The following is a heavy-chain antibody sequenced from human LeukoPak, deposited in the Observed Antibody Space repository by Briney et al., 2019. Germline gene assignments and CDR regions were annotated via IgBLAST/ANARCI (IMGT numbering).Heavy chain of an antibody. J-gene: IGHJ4*02. V-gene: IGHV4-34*01. D-gene: IGHD3-22*01. Sequence: SETLSLTCAVYGGSFSGYYWSWIRQPPGKGLEWIGEINHSGSTNYNPSLKSRVTISVDTSKNQFSLKLSSVTAADTAVYYCERYDSGGYDRDTDYWGQGTLVTVSS. CDR3: ERYDSGGYDRDTDY. CDR1: GGSFSGYY. CDR2: INHSGST.